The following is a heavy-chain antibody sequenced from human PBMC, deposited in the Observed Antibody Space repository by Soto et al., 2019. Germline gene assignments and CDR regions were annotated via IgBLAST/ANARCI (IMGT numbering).Heavy chain of an antibody. D-gene: IGHD5-18*01. J-gene: IGHJ6*02. CDR3: ARLSNRYSYGSSFYGMDV. CDR1: GYSFTSYW. V-gene: IGHV5-51*01. Sequence: PGESLKISCKGSGYSFTSYWIGWVRQMPGKGLEWMGIIYPGDSDTRYSPSFQGQVTISADKSISTAYLQWSSLKASDTAMYYCARLSNRYSYGSSFYGMDVWGQGTTVTVSS. CDR2: IYPGDSDT.